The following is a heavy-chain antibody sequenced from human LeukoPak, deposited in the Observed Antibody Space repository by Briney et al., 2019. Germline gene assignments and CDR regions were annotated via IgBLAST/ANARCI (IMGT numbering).Heavy chain of an antibody. J-gene: IGHJ4*02. CDR1: GGSISSYY. V-gene: IGHV4-34*01. Sequence: ETLSLTCTVSGGSISSYYWSWIRQPPGKGLEWIGEINHSGSTNYNPSLKSRVTISVDTSKNQFSLKLSSVTAADTAVYYCARVAVAGSDWGQGTLVTVSS. CDR2: INHSGST. D-gene: IGHD6-19*01. CDR3: ARVAVAGSD.